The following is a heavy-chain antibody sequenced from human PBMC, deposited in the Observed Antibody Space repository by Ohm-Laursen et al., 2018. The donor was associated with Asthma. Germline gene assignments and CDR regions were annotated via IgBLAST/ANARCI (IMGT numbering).Heavy chain of an antibody. CDR3: ARHWGSPSGRNWFES. D-gene: IGHD1-26*01. CDR1: GGSISPGSYF. V-gene: IGHV4-39*01. Sequence: TLSLTCTVSGGSISPGSYFWGWVRQPPGKGLEWMGSIYYSGNTYYNPSLNSRVTISFDTSKSHFSLKLSSVTAADTAVYFCARHWGSPSGRNWFESWGQGTLVTVSS. CDR2: IYYSGNT. J-gene: IGHJ5*01.